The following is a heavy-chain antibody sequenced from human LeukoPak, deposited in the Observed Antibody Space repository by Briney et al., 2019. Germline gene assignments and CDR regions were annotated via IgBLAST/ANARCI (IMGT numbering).Heavy chain of an antibody. Sequence: GGSLGLSCAASGFTFSSYAMNWVRQAPGKGLEWVSSISGGSNNINYAGSVKGRFTTSRDNSQNTLYLQMNSLRADDTAVYYCAKDQGTAIFGMIIPDWYFDLWGRGTLVTVSS. CDR2: ISGGSNNI. CDR3: AKDQGTAIFGMIIPDWYFDL. CDR1: GFTFSSYA. J-gene: IGHJ2*01. V-gene: IGHV3-23*01. D-gene: IGHD3-3*01.